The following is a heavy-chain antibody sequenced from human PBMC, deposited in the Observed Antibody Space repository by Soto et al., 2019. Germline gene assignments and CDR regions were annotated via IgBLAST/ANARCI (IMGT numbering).Heavy chain of an antibody. CDR1: GGSISRSSYY. J-gene: IGHJ4*02. Sequence: QLQLQESGPGLVKPSETLSLTCTVSGGSISRSSYYWGWIRQPPGKGLEWIGSIYYSGSTQYNPSLKSRVTISLDTSKNQFSLKLRSVTAADTAVYYCATLWFGEADYWGQGTLVTVSS. CDR3: ATLWFGEADY. D-gene: IGHD3-10*01. CDR2: IYYSGST. V-gene: IGHV4-39*01.